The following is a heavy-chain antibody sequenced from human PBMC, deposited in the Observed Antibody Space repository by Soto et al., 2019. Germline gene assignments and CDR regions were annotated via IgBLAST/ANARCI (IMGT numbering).Heavy chain of an antibody. CDR3: ARHGGGEINGFDP. J-gene: IGHJ5*02. D-gene: IGHD2-21*01. CDR1: GYSFTSYW. Sequence: GESLKISCKGSGYSFTSYWISWVRQMPEKSRKEKGRIDPSDSYTNSSPSFQGLVTISANKSISTAYLQWSGLKASDTAMYYCARHGGGEINGFDPWGQGTLVTVSS. CDR2: IDPSDSYT. V-gene: IGHV5-10-1*01.